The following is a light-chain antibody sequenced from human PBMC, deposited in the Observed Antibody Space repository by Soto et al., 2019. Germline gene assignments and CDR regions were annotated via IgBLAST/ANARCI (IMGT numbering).Light chain of an antibody. J-gene: IGKJ1*01. CDR2: EAS. V-gene: IGKV3-20*01. CDR3: QQYAYSPRT. CDR1: QTVGSNY. Sequence: EIVLTQSPGTLSLSPGERATLSCRASQTVGSNYLAWFQQKPGQAPRLRIYEASSRATGIPDRFSGSGSGTDFTLTINRLEPEDFAVFYCQQYAYSPRTFGQGTRVEIK.